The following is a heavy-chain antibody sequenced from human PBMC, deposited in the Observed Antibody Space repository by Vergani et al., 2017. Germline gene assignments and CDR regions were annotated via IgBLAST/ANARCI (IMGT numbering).Heavy chain of an antibody. J-gene: IGHJ3*02. CDR2: IYYSGST. V-gene: IGHV4-31*03. Sequence: QVQLQESGPGLVKPSQTLSLTCTVSGGSISSGDYYWNWIRQHPGKGMEWIGYIYYSGSTYYNPSLKSRGTISVDTSKNQISLKLSSVTAADTAVYYCARLRSSWYDSFDIWGQGTMVTVS. D-gene: IGHD6-13*01. CDR3: ARLRSSWYDSFDI. CDR1: GGSISSGDYY.